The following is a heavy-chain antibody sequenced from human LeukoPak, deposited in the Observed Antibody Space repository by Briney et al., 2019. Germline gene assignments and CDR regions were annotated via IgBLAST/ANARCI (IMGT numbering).Heavy chain of an antibody. CDR1: GFTFSSYA. V-gene: IGHV3-30-3*01. Sequence: GGSLRLSCAASGFTFSSYAMHWVRQAPGKGLEWVAVISYDGSNKYYADSVKGRFTISRDNSKNTLYLQMNSLRAEDTAVYYCASLPSLTTVTPQGDYWGQGTLVTVSS. CDR2: ISYDGSNK. J-gene: IGHJ4*02. CDR3: ASLPSLTTVTPQGDY. D-gene: IGHD4-17*01.